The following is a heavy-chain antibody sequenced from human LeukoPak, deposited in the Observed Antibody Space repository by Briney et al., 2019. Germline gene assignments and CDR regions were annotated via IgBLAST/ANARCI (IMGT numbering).Heavy chain of an antibody. Sequence: PRGPLRLSCAASGFTFSDYYMSWIRQAPGKGLEWGSYISSSGSTIYYADSVKGRFTISRDNAKNSLYLQMNSLRAEDTAVYYCAGTRLGSYDSSGYFTRWGQGTLVTVSS. V-gene: IGHV3-11*04. CDR2: ISSSGSTI. J-gene: IGHJ4*02. CDR1: GFTFSDYY. D-gene: IGHD3-22*01. CDR3: AGTRLGSYDSSGYFTR.